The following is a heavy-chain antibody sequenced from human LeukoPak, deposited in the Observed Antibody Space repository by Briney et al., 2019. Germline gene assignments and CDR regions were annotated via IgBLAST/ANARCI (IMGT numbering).Heavy chain of an antibody. Sequence: GGSLRLSCAASGCSFSSYDMHCVLRAPAKGLEWVTVTWYDGCNKYYAASVKGRFTISRDNSKNTLYLQLNRLRAEDTAVYYCARRFQRYGNLVDYWGQGTLVTVSS. CDR3: ARRFQRYGNLVDY. V-gene: IGHV3-33*01. CDR2: TWYDGCNK. J-gene: IGHJ4*02. CDR1: GCSFSSYD. D-gene: IGHD4-23*01.